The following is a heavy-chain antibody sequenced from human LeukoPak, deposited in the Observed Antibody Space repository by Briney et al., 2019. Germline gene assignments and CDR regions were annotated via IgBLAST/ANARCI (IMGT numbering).Heavy chain of an antibody. V-gene: IGHV3-23*01. D-gene: IGHD2-15*01. CDR3: AKSEQRYCSGGSCPLSAFDI. CDR2: ISASGGST. Sequence: QPGGSLSLSCAASGFTFSSYAMSWVRPAPGKGLEWVSAISASGGSTYYADSVKGRFTISRDSPKNTLYLQMNSLRAEDTAVYYCAKSEQRYCSGGSCPLSAFDIWGQGTMVTVSS. J-gene: IGHJ3*02. CDR1: GFTFSSYA.